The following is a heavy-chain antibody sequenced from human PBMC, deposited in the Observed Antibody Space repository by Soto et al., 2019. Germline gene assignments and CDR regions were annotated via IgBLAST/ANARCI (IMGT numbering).Heavy chain of an antibody. D-gene: IGHD2-21*01. V-gene: IGHV3-30*18. CDR2: ISYDGSDK. CDR1: GFIFSDSA. Sequence: GGSLRLSCAASGFIFSDSALHWVRQAPGKGLEWVAVISYDGSDKFYADSLKGRFTISRDNSKNTLFLQINSLSSEDTALYYCAKSGDTWDAIGVWGQGTMVTVSS. J-gene: IGHJ3*01. CDR3: AKSGDTWDAIGV.